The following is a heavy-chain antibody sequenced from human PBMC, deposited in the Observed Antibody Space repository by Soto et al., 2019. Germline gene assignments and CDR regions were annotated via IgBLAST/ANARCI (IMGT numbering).Heavy chain of an antibody. D-gene: IGHD6-19*01. V-gene: IGHV1-3*01. J-gene: IGHJ4*02. CDR3: ARDRGGWPDY. CDR1: GYTFTSYA. Sequence: QVQLVQSGAEVKKPGASVKDSCKASGYTFTSYAIHWVRQAPGQRLEWMGWINAGNSNTKYSQKFQDRVTITRDTSASTAYMELSRVGSEATALYYCARDRGGWPDYWGQGTLVTVSS. CDR2: INAGNSNT.